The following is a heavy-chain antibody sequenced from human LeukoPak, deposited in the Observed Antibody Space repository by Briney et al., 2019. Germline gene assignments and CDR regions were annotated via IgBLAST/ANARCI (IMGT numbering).Heavy chain of an antibody. CDR2: ISGSGGST. Sequence: PGGSLRLSCAASGFTFSNYVMSWVRQAPGKGLECVSAISGSGGSTYYADSVKGRFTISRDKSKNTLYLQMNNLRAEDTAVYYCAKEDSSGCLDYWGQGTLVTVSS. J-gene: IGHJ4*02. V-gene: IGHV3-23*01. D-gene: IGHD3-22*01. CDR1: GFTFSNYV. CDR3: AKEDSSGCLDY.